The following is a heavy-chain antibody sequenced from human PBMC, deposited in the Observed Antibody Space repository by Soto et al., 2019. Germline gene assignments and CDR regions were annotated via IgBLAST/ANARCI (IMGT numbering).Heavy chain of an antibody. V-gene: IGHV3-23*01. CDR3: AKDDRYYDYIWGSCRPDYFDY. Sequence: EVQLLESGGGLVQPGGSLRLSCAASGFTFSSYAMSWVRQAPGKGLEWVSAISGSGGSTYYADSVKGRFTISRDNSKNTLYLQMNSLRAEDTAVYYCAKDDRYYDYIWGSCRPDYFDYWGQGTLVTVSS. CDR2: ISGSGGST. CDR1: GFTFSSYA. J-gene: IGHJ4*02. D-gene: IGHD3-16*02.